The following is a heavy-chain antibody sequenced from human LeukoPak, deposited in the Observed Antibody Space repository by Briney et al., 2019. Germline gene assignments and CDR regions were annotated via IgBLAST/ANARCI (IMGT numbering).Heavy chain of an antibody. CDR1: GFTFSSYS. J-gene: IGHJ6*03. Sequence: GGSLRLSCAASGFTFSSYSMNWVRQAPGKGLEWVSSISSSSSYIYYADSVKGRFTISRDNAKNSRYLQMNSLRAEDTAVYCCAIHPNAAAGLYYYYYMDVWGKGTTVTVSS. CDR2: ISSSSSYI. D-gene: IGHD6-13*01. CDR3: AIHPNAAAGLYYYYYMDV. V-gene: IGHV3-21*01.